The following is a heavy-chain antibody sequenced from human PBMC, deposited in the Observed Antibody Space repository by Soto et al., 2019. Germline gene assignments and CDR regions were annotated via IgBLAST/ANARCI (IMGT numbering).Heavy chain of an antibody. CDR2: MNPNSGNT. CDR3: ARGVKYGAYSRWFDP. J-gene: IGHJ5*02. CDR1: GNTFTSYD. V-gene: IGHV1-8*01. D-gene: IGHD4-17*01. Sequence: QVQLVQSGAEVKKPGASVKVSCKASGNTFTSYDINWVRQATGQGLDYLGWMNPNSGNTAYVQKFQGRVTMTWDTSITTVYMELSSLRSEDTAVYFCARGVKYGAYSRWFDPWGQGTLVTVSS.